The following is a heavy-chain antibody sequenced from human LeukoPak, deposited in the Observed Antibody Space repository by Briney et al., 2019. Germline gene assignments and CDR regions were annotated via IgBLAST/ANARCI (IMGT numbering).Heavy chain of an antibody. CDR2: INPNSGAT. Sequence: ASAKASCKASGYTFTGYLIHWVRQAPGQGLEWMGWINPNSGATYYAQKFQGRVTMARDSSISTAYVELSRLKSGDTAVYYCARGRSNTSWFGWFDPWGQGTRVTVSS. V-gene: IGHV1-2*02. CDR1: GYTFTGYL. D-gene: IGHD3-10*01. J-gene: IGHJ5*02. CDR3: ARGRSNTSWFGWFDP.